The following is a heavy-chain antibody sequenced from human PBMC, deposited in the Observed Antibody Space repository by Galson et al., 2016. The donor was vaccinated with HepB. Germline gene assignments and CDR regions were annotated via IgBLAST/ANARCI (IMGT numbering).Heavy chain of an antibody. V-gene: IGHV1-2*02. CDR2: INPDSGGA. CDR1: GYTFTAYY. Sequence: SVKVSCKASGYTFTAYYIHWVRQAPGQGLEWMGWINPDSGGADYAQNFQGRVTMTRDTSISTAYMELSRLTSDDTAVYYCTRVFLVSPHFDSWGQGTLVTVSS. J-gene: IGHJ4*02. D-gene: IGHD2-21*01. CDR3: TRVFLVSPHFDS.